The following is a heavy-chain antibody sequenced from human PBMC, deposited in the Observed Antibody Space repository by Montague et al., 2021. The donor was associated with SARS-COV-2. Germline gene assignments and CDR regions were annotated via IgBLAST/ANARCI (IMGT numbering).Heavy chain of an antibody. Sequence: SVKVSCKASGFTFTSSAMQWVRQARGQRLEWIGWIVVGSGNTNYAQKFQERVTITRDRSTSTAYMELSSLRSEDTAVYYCSARGFGESNGDLFDYWGQGTLVTVSS. CDR3: SARGFGESNGDLFDY. CDR2: IVVGSGNT. CDR1: GFTFTSSA. V-gene: IGHV1-58*02. D-gene: IGHD3-10*01. J-gene: IGHJ4*02.